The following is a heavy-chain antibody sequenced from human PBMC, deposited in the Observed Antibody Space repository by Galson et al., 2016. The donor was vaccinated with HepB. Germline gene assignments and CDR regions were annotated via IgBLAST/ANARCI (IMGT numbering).Heavy chain of an antibody. V-gene: IGHV3-74*01. Sequence: SLRLSCAASGFTFSNYAMSWVRQSPGKGLVWVSRIKSNGETADYADSVKGRLTISRDNAKNRLFMDMDSLTVEDTAVYLCARTITPAPIPLFDSWGQGTLVTVSS. CDR1: GFTFSNYA. CDR2: IKSNGETA. J-gene: IGHJ4*02. D-gene: IGHD3-10*01. CDR3: ARTITPAPIPLFDS.